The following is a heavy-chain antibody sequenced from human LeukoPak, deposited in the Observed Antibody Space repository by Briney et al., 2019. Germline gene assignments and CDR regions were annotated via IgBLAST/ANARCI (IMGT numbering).Heavy chain of an antibody. CDR2: ISSSSSYI. Sequence: GGSLRLSCAASGFTFSSYSMNWVRQAPGKGLEWVSSISSSSSYIYYADSVKGRFTISRDNAKNSLYLQMNSLRAEDTAVYYCARVRAAAAGTWYYFDYWGQGTLVTVSS. D-gene: IGHD6-13*01. CDR3: ARVRAAAAGTWYYFDY. CDR1: GFTFSSYS. J-gene: IGHJ4*02. V-gene: IGHV3-21*01.